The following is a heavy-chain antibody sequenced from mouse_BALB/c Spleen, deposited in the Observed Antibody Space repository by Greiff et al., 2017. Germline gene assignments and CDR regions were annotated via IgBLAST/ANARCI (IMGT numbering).Heavy chain of an antibody. J-gene: IGHJ4*01. V-gene: IGHV1-54*01. CDR3: ARSYYTYAMDY. D-gene: IGHD2-12*01. CDR1: GYAFTNYL. Sequence: QVQLQQSGAELVRPGTSVKVSCKASGYAFTNYLIEWVKQRPGQGLEWIGVINPGSGGTNYNEKFKGKATLTADKSSSTAYMQLSSLTSDDSAVYFCARSYYTYAMDYWGQGTSVTVSS. CDR2: INPGSGGT.